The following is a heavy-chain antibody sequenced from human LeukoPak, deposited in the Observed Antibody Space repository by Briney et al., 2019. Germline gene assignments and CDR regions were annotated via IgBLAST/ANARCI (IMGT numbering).Heavy chain of an antibody. D-gene: IGHD6-19*01. CDR3: ARDLGNTGWYTFDY. V-gene: IGHV6-1*01. Sequence: SQTLSLTCAISGDSVSSINGAWNWIRQSPSRGLEWLGRTYYRSKWYNEYAVSMEGRITIIPDTSKNQFSLQLIYVTPEDTAVYYCARDLGNTGWYTFDYWGQGTLATVSS. CDR2: TYYRSKWYN. J-gene: IGHJ4*02. CDR1: GDSVSSINGA.